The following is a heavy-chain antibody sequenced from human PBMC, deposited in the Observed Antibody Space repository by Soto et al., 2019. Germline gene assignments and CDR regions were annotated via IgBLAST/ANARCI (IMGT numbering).Heavy chain of an antibody. D-gene: IGHD2-2*01. J-gene: IGHJ4*02. CDR1: EFCCSRYA. Sequence: WGFLRLSCAASEFCCSRYAPYYYHHAPCKGLEWVAVIWYDGVNKYYADSVKGRFTISRDNSNNTLYVQMNSLKAEDTAVYYCVRDLYVPAGGRVCSPLSWGPVNLVTVSS. CDR2: IWYDGVNK. V-gene: IGHV3-33*07. CDR3: VRDLYVPAGGRVCSPLS.